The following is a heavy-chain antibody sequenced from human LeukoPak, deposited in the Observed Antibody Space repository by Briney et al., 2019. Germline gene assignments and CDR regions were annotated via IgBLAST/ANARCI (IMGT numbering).Heavy chain of an antibody. V-gene: IGHV1-2*02. CDR1: GYTFTSYY. CDR3: ASSSSGWYSGWFDP. D-gene: IGHD6-19*01. J-gene: IGHJ5*02. Sequence: GASVKVSCKASGYTFTSYYMHWVRQAPGQGLEWMGWINPNSGGTNYAQKFQGRVTMTRDTSISTAYMELSRLRSDDTAVYYCASSSSGWYSGWFDPWGQGTLVTVSS. CDR2: INPNSGGT.